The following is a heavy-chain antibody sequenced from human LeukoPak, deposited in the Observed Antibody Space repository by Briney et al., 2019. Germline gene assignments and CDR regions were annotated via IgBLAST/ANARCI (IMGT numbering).Heavy chain of an antibody. V-gene: IGHV3-7*01. CDR1: GFTFTNYW. CDR3: ARGGYYRYDY. D-gene: IGHD2-21*01. J-gene: IGHJ4*02. CDR2: LRQDASEI. Sequence: GGSLRLSCVASGFTFTNYWMSWVPQAPGEGLEGVASLRQDASEIHYVDSVEGRFTISRDNAQRSVFLQMNRRRVEDTAVYYCARGGYYRYDYWGQGTLVTVSS.